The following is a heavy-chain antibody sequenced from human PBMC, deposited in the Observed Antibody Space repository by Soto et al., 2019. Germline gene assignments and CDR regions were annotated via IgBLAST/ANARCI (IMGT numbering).Heavy chain of an antibody. CDR3: ARDLLKVSSSGY. Sequence: XGSLRLSCAASGFTFSSYAMSWVRQAPGKGLEWVSAISGSGGSTYYADSVKGRFTISRDNAKNTLYLQMNSLRDEDTAVYYCARDLLKVSSSGYWGQGTLVTVAS. D-gene: IGHD6-6*01. J-gene: IGHJ4*02. V-gene: IGHV3-23*01. CDR1: GFTFSSYA. CDR2: ISGSGGST.